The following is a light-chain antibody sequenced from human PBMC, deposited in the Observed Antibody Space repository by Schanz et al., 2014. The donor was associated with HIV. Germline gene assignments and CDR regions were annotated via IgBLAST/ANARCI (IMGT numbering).Light chain of an antibody. CDR2: YDS. CDR1: NIGSKS. Sequence: SYELTQPPLVSVAPGKTARITCGGNNIGSKSVHWYQQRPGQAPVLVIYYDSDRPSGIPERFSGSNSGNTATLTISRVEAGDEADYYCQVWDTSSDHYVFGTGTKLTVL. V-gene: IGLV3-21*04. CDR3: QVWDTSSDHYV. J-gene: IGLJ1*01.